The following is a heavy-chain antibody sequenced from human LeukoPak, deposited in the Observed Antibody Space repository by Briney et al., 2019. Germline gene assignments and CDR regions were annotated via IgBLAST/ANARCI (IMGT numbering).Heavy chain of an antibody. CDR3: ARDRYSYGYFDY. Sequence: GASVKVSCKASGGTFSSYAISWVRQAPGQGLEWMGRIIPIFGTANYAQKFQGRVTITTDESTSTAYMELSSLRSEDTAVYYCARDRYSYGYFDYWGQGTLVIVSS. CDR2: IIPIFGTA. D-gene: IGHD5-18*01. J-gene: IGHJ4*02. V-gene: IGHV1-69*05. CDR1: GGTFSSYA.